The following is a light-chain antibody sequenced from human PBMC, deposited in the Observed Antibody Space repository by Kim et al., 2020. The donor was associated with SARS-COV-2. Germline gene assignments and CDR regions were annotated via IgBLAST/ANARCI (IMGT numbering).Light chain of an antibody. CDR3: QTWGTGFRM. V-gene: IGLV4-69*01. Sequence: SVKLTCTLSSGHSTYTSACHQQQPEKGPRYLMKVNSDGSHSKGDGIPDRFSGSSSGAERYLTISSLQSDDEADYYCQTWGTGFRMFGGGTKLTVL. CDR1: SGHSTYT. CDR2: VNSDGSH. J-gene: IGLJ3*02.